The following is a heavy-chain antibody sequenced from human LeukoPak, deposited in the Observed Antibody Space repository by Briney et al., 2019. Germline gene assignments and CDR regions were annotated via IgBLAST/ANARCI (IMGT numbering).Heavy chain of an antibody. Sequence: SETLSLTCTVSGGSISSYYWSWIRQPAGKGLEWIGRIYTCGSTNYNPSLKSRVTMSVDTSKNQFTLKLSSVTAADTAVYYCARHAGEGVRGVIITYYYYYMDVWGKGTTVTISS. J-gene: IGHJ6*03. V-gene: IGHV4-4*07. CDR1: GGSISSYY. CDR2: IYTCGST. CDR3: ARHAGEGVRGVIITYYYYYMDV. D-gene: IGHD3-10*01.